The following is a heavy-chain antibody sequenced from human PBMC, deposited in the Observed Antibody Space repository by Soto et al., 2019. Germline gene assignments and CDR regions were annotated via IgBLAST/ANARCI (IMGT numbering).Heavy chain of an antibody. Sequence: SETLSLTCSVSGGSISSSGYYWGWIRQPPGKGLEWIGSMYSSGNTYYGPSLKSRVTISADMSKNHFSLNLRSVTAADTAVYYCARHLDSGVNVYFDYWGQGTLVTVSS. V-gene: IGHV4-39*01. D-gene: IGHD4-17*01. CDR2: MYSSGNT. J-gene: IGHJ4*02. CDR3: ARHLDSGVNVYFDY. CDR1: GGSISSSGYY.